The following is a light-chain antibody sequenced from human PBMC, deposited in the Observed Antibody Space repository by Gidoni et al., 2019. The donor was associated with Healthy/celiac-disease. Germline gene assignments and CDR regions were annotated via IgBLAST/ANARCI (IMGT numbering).Light chain of an antibody. Sequence: DIQMTQSPSTLSASVGDRVTITCRARQSISSWLAWYQQKPGKAPKLLSYKSSSLESGVPSRFSGSGSGTELTLTISSLQPDDFATYYCQQYNSYSQTFGQGTKVEIK. CDR2: KSS. J-gene: IGKJ1*01. CDR1: QSISSW. CDR3: QQYNSYSQT. V-gene: IGKV1-5*03.